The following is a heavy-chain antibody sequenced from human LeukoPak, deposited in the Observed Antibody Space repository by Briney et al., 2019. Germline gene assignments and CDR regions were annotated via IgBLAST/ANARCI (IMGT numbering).Heavy chain of an antibody. CDR2: IYYSGST. CDR1: GGSISSHY. D-gene: IGHD6-13*01. Sequence: KPSETLSLTCTVSGGSISSHYWSWIRQPPGKGLEWIGYIYYSGSTNYNPSLKSRVTISVDTSKNQFSLKLSSVTAADTAVYYCARDSGGSWKYWGQGTLVTVFS. V-gene: IGHV4-59*11. CDR3: ARDSGGSWKY. J-gene: IGHJ4*02.